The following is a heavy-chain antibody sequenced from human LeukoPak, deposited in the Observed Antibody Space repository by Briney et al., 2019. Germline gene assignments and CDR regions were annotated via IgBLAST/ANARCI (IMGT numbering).Heavy chain of an antibody. J-gene: IGHJ4*02. D-gene: IGHD6-19*01. V-gene: IGHV3-23*01. CDR2: VSGSGRNT. Sequence: PGGSLRLSCTASGFTFSNYAITWVRQAPGKGLEWVSAVSGSGRNTYYADSVKGRFTISRDNSKNTLYLQMSSLRAEDTAVYYCAKASSSPGYTSGWSNFVYWGQGTLVTVSS. CDR1: GFTFSNYA. CDR3: AKASSSPGYTSGWSNFVY.